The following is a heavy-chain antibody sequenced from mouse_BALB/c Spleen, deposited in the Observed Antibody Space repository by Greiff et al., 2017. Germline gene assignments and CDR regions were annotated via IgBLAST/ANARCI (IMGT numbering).Heavy chain of an antibody. D-gene: IGHD2-10*02. J-gene: IGHJ1*01. Sequence: QVQLQQSGPGLVAPSQCLSISCTVSGFSFTSYGVHWVRQHPGKGLEWLGVIWAGGSTNYNSALMSRLSISKDNSTSQVYLKMNRLQTDDTAMYYCARGKYGNYWYFDVWGAGTTVTVAS. V-gene: IGHV2-9*02. CDR1: GFSFTSYG. CDR2: IWAGGST. CDR3: ARGKYGNYWYFDV.